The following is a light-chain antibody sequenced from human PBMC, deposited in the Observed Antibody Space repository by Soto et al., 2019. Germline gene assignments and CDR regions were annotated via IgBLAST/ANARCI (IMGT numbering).Light chain of an antibody. CDR3: CSYAGSSTV. Sequence: QSVLTQPAAVSGSPGQSITIPRPGTNSDVGSYNLVSWYQQHPGKAPKLMIYEGSKRPSGVSNRFSGSKSGNTASLTISGLQAEDEADYYCCSYAGSSTVFGTGTKVTVL. CDR2: EGS. J-gene: IGLJ1*01. CDR1: NSDVGSYNL. V-gene: IGLV2-23*01.